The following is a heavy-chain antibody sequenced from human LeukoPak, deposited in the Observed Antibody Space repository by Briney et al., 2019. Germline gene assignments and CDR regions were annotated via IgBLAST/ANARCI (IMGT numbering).Heavy chain of an antibody. CDR1: GYTFTSYG. V-gene: IGHV1-18*01. CDR3: ARVLPNWYFDL. D-gene: IGHD2-2*01. J-gene: IGHJ2*01. Sequence: ASVKVSCKAAGYTFTSYGISWVRQAPGQGREWMGWISAYNGNTNYAQKLQGRVTMTTDTSTSTAYMELRSLRSDDTAVYYCARVLPNWYFDLWGRGTLVTVSS. CDR2: ISAYNGNT.